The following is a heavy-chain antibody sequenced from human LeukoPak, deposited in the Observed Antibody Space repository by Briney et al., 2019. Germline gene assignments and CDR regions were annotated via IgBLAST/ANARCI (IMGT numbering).Heavy chain of an antibody. J-gene: IGHJ4*02. V-gene: IGHV4-34*01. CDR1: GGSLSGYY. CDR2: INHSGST. D-gene: IGHD3-3*01. Sequence: SETLSLTCAVYGGSLSGYYWSWIRQPPGKGLEWIGEINHSGSTNYNPSLKSRVTISVDTSKNQFSLKLSSLTAADTAVYYCASHDFWSGHYFDYWGQGTLVTVSS. CDR3: ASHDFWSGHYFDY.